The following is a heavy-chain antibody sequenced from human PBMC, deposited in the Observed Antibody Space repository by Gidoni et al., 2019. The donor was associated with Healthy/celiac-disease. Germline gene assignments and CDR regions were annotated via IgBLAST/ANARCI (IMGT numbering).Heavy chain of an antibody. J-gene: IGHJ3*02. D-gene: IGHD3-22*01. CDR1: GFTFSSYA. CDR2: ISGSGGST. V-gene: IGHV3-23*01. CDR3: AKVPTYYYDSSGYPDAFDI. Sequence: EVQLLESGGGLVQPGGSLRLSCAASGFTFSSYAMSWVRQAPGKGLEWVSAISGSGGSTYYADSVKGRFTISRDNSKNTLYLQMNSLRAEDTAVYYCAKVPTYYYDSSGYPDAFDIWGQGTMVTVSS.